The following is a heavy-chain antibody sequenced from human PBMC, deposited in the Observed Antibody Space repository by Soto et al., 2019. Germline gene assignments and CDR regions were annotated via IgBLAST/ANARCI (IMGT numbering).Heavy chain of an antibody. CDR2: ISGSGDST. CDR1: GFTFSTYA. Sequence: ESGGGLVQPGGSLRLSCAASGFTFSTYAMNWVRQAPGKGLEWVSGISGSGDSTYYADSVKGRFTVSRDNSKNTLYLQMNSLRAEDTDVFYCAKERSSGWSFDYWGQGTLVTVSS. CDR3: AKERSSGWSFDY. J-gene: IGHJ4*02. V-gene: IGHV3-23*01. D-gene: IGHD6-19*01.